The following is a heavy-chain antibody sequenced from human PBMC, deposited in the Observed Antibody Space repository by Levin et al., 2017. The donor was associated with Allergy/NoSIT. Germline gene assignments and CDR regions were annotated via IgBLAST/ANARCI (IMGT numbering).Heavy chain of an antibody. V-gene: IGHV3-30*18. D-gene: IGHD3-10*01. J-gene: IGHJ6*02. CDR2: ISYDGSNK. CDR3: AKAMVRGGYGMDV. Sequence: GGSLRLSCAASGFTFSSYGMHWVRQAPGKGLEWVAVISYDGSNKYYADSMKGRFTISRDNSKNTLYLQMNSLRAEDTAVYYCAKAMVRGGYGMDVWGQGTTVTVSS. CDR1: GFTFSSYG.